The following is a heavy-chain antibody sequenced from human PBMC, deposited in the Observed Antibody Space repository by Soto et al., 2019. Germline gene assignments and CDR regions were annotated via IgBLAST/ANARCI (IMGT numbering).Heavy chain of an antibody. Sequence: GGSLRLSCAASGFTFSTYGMHWVRQAPGKGLEWVAVIWNDGSSKYYADSVKGRFTISRDNSKNTLYLQMNSLRAEDTAVYYFARVLRYFDWDYAFDIWGQGTMVTVSS. CDR3: ARVLRYFDWDYAFDI. CDR2: IWNDGSSK. V-gene: IGHV3-33*01. D-gene: IGHD3-9*01. J-gene: IGHJ3*02. CDR1: GFTFSTYG.